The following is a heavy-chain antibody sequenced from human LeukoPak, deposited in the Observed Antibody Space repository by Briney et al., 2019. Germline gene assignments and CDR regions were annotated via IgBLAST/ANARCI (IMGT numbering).Heavy chain of an antibody. CDR1: GFTFSSYS. CDR2: ISSSSSTI. Sequence: GGSLRLSCAASGFTFSSYSMNSVRQAPGKGLEWVSYISSSSSTIYYADSVKGRFTISRDNAKNSLYLQMNSLRAEDTAVYYCARGKERWFGEFDHAGFDPWGQGTLVTVSS. V-gene: IGHV3-48*01. J-gene: IGHJ5*02. CDR3: ARGKERWFGEFDHAGFDP. D-gene: IGHD3-10*01.